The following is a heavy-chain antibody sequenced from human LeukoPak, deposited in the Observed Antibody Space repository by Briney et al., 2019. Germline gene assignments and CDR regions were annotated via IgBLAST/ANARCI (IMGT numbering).Heavy chain of an antibody. D-gene: IGHD6-6*01. CDR3: ARFHIPTRLLGAFSFDY. V-gene: IGHV3-21*06. J-gene: IGHJ4*02. CDR2: ISRSSNYM. Sequence: PGGSLRLSCAASGFTFSNYTMNWVRQAPGKGLECVSSISRSSNYMYHADSVKGRFTISRDNAKNSVYLQMNNLRAEDTAVYYCARFHIPTRLLGAFSFDYWGQGTLVTVSS. CDR1: GFTFSNYT.